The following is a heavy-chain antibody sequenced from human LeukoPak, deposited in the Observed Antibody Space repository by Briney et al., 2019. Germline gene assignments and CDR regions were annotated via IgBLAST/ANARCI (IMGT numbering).Heavy chain of an antibody. CDR2: IDPSDSYT. D-gene: IGHD2-2*01. Sequence: GESLKISCKGSGYRFTTYWITWVRQMPGKGLEWMGRIDPSDSYTNYSPSFQGHFTISADKSISTAYLQWSSLKASDTAIYYCARQVVPAAMQDAFDIWGQGTMVTVSS. CDR1: GYRFTTYW. CDR3: ARQVVPAAMQDAFDI. V-gene: IGHV5-10-1*01. J-gene: IGHJ3*02.